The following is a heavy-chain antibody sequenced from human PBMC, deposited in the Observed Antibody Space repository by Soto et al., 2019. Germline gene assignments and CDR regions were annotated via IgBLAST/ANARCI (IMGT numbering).Heavy chain of an antibody. D-gene: IGHD6-13*01. Sequence: PGGSLTLSCAASGFTVSSNYMSWVRQAPGKGLEWVSVIYSGGSTYYADSVKGRFTISRGNSKNTLYLQMNSLRAEDTAVYYCARVAAAGLYSWFDPWGQGTLVTVSS. CDR3: ARVAAAGLYSWFDP. J-gene: IGHJ5*02. CDR2: IYSGGST. V-gene: IGHV3-53*01. CDR1: GFTVSSNY.